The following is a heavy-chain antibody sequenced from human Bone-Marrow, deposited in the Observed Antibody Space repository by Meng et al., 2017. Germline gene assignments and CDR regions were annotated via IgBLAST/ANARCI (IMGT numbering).Heavy chain of an antibody. CDR3: ARAAYDIWSGYAP. Sequence: SGPGFVQPSGTLSLTCAFSGASISSSHWWGWVRQPPGKGLEWIGEIYKDGSTNYTPSLKSRVTISVDKSKNQFSLKLSSVTAADTAVYYCARAAYDIWSGYAPWGQGSLVTVSS. CDR1: GASISSSHW. V-gene: IGHV4-4*02. J-gene: IGHJ5*02. CDR2: IYKDGST. D-gene: IGHD3-3*01.